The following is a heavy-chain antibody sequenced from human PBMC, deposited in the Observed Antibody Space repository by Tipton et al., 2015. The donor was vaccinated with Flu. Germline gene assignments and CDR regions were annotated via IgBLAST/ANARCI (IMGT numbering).Heavy chain of an antibody. V-gene: IGHV4-4*07. D-gene: IGHD3-22*01. J-gene: IGHJ6*02. CDR1: GVSITDYY. Sequence: TLSLTCSVSGVSITDYYWTWIRQPAGKGLEWIGRIYGSGGANYNPSLKSRVTMSVDTSKNQLSLKLRSVTAADTAVYFCARDDDTKSRNGMDVWGQGTTVTVSS. CDR3: ARDDDTKSRNGMDV. CDR2: IYGSGGA.